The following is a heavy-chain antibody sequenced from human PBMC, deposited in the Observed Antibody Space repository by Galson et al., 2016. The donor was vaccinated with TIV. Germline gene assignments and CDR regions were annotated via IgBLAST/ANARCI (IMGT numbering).Heavy chain of an antibody. Sequence: PALVKPTQTLTLTCTFSGFSLNSTGMCMSWIRQPPGKALEWLARIDWDGDKYYSTFLQTRLTISKDTSKNQVVLTMTNMDPVDTATYYCVRTPYGDSFGWYFDLWGRGTLVTVSS. J-gene: IGHJ2*01. D-gene: IGHD4-17*01. CDR2: IDWDGDK. CDR1: GFSLNSTGMC. V-gene: IGHV2-70*11. CDR3: VRTPYGDSFGWYFDL.